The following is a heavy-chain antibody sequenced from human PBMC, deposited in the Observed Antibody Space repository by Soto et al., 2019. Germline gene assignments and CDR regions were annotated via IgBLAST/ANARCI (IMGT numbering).Heavy chain of an antibody. CDR1: GYTFTSYA. V-gene: IGHV1-3*01. CDR2: INAGNGNT. Sequence: ASVKVSCKASGYTFTSYAMHWVRQAPGQRLEWMGWINAGNGNTKYSQKFRGRVTITRDTSASTAYMELSSLRSEDTAVYYCARGHCSSTSCYLQLGYYYYGMDVWGQGTTVTVSS. J-gene: IGHJ6*02. D-gene: IGHD2-2*01. CDR3: ARGHCSSTSCYLQLGYYYYGMDV.